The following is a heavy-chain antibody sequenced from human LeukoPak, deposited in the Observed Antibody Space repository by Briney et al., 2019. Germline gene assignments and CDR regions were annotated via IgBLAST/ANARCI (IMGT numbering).Heavy chain of an antibody. CDR3: TRDVVAGLYYYYYYYMDV. V-gene: IGHV3-49*04. J-gene: IGHJ6*03. CDR1: GFTFSSYR. D-gene: IGHD6-19*01. Sequence: GGSLRLSCAASGFTFSSYRMNWVRQAPGKGLEWVGFIRSKAYGGTTEYAASVKGRFTISRDDSKSIAYLQMNSLKTEDTAVYYCTRDVVAGLYYYYYYYMDVWGKGTTVTVSS. CDR2: IRSKAYGGTT.